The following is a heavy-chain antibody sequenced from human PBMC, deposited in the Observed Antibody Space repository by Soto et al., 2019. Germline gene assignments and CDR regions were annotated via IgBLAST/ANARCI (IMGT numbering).Heavy chain of an antibody. V-gene: IGHV4-34*01. D-gene: IGHD1-26*01. CDR2: INHSGST. Sequence: QVQLQQWGAGLLKPSETLSLTCAVYGGSFSGYIWSCIRQPPGKGLQWIGQINHSGSTNYNPSLKSRVTIAVHTSNSQFSLELSSVTAADTAVYYCARGLISGRYYSGGWYYFAYWGQGTLVTVSS. J-gene: IGHJ4*02. CDR1: GGSFSGYI. CDR3: ARGLISGRYYSGGWYYFAY.